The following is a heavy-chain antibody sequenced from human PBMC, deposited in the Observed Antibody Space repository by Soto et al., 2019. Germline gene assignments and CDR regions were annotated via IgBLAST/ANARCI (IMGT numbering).Heavy chain of an antibody. D-gene: IGHD6-19*01. CDR2: ISGSGGST. Sequence: EVQLLESGGGLVQPGGSLRLSCAASGFTFSSYAMNWVRQGPGKGLEWVSVISGSGGSTYYADSVKGRFTISRDNSNNTLYLQMNSLRADDTAVYYCASRSSGWYFDYWGQGTLVTVSS. V-gene: IGHV3-23*01. J-gene: IGHJ4*02. CDR3: ASRSSGWYFDY. CDR1: GFTFSSYA.